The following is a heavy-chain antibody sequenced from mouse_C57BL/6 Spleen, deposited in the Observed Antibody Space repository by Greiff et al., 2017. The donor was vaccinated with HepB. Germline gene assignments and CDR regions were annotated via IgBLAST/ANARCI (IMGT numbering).Heavy chain of an antibody. CDR1: GYTFTSYW. Sequence: QVQLQQPGAELVMPGASVKLSCKASGYTFTSYWMHWVKQRPGQGLEWIGEIDPSDSYTNYNQKFKGKSTLTVDKSSSTAYMQLSSLTSEDSAVYYCARCDYGSSSAWFAYWGQGTLVTVSA. CDR2: IDPSDSYT. CDR3: ARCDYGSSSAWFAY. D-gene: IGHD1-1*01. V-gene: IGHV1-69*01. J-gene: IGHJ3*01.